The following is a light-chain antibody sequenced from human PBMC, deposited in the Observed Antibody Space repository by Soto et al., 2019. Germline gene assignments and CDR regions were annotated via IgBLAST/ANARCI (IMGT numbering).Light chain of an antibody. J-gene: IGKJ1*01. V-gene: IGKV3-15*01. CDR3: QQLDSYPET. CDR2: GAS. CDR1: QNVGNN. Sequence: EIVMTQSPATLSVSPGERATLSCRASQNVGNNLVWYQQKPGQAPRLLIYGASTRAAGIPDRFSGSGSGTEFTPTISSLQPEDFATYYCQQLDSYPETFGQGTKVDIK.